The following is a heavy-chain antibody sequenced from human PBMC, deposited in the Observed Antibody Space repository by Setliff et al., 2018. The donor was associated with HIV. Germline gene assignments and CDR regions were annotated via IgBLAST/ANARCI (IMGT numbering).Heavy chain of an antibody. CDR2: LQHDENNK. J-gene: IGHJ3*02. D-gene: IGHD6-19*01. CDR1: GFSLTSYG. V-gene: IGHV3-30*02. CDR3: AREGATTAGFDI. Sequence: GESLKISCAASGFSLTSYGMHWVRQTPDKGLEWVAFLQHDENNKYYADSVKGRFTISRDTSKNTVYLQMNSLRVDDTAIYYCAREGATTAGFDIWGHGTMVTVSS.